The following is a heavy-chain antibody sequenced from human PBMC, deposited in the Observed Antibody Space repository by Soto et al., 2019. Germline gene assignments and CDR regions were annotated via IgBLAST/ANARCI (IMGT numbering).Heavy chain of an antibody. Sequence: VGSLRLSCAASGFTFSSYAMSWVRQAPGKGLEWVSAISGSGGSTYYADSVKGRFTISRDNSKNTLYLQMNSLRAEDTAVYYCAKGLRFLEWLPNFDYWGQGTLVTVSS. J-gene: IGHJ4*02. CDR3: AKGLRFLEWLPNFDY. CDR2: ISGSGGST. V-gene: IGHV3-23*01. CDR1: GFTFSSYA. D-gene: IGHD3-3*01.